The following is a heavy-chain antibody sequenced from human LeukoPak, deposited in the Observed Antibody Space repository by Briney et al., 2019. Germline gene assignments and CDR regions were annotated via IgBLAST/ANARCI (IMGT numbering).Heavy chain of an antibody. CDR2: ISAYNGNT. CDR3: AREGRYCSSTLRYFDY. J-gene: IGHJ4*02. Sequence: ASVKVSCKTSGYSFTSYGISWVRQAPGQGLEWMGWISAYNGNTNYAQKFQGGVTMTRDTSISTAYMELSRLRSDDTAVYYCAREGRYCSSTLRYFDYWGQGTLVTVSS. CDR1: GYSFTSYG. D-gene: IGHD2-2*01. V-gene: IGHV1-18*01.